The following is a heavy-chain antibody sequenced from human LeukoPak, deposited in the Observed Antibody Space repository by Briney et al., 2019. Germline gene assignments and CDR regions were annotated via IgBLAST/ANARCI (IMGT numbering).Heavy chain of an antibody. J-gene: IGHJ4*02. D-gene: IGHD5-12*01. CDR3: ARGRLRSAVDY. CDR1: GGSISSYY. V-gene: IGHV4-59*01. CDR2: IYFSGST. Sequence: SETLSLTCTVSGGSISSYYWSWIRQPPGKGLEWIGYIYFSGSTNYNPSLKSRVTISVDTSKNQCSLKLSSVPAADTAVYYCARGRLRSAVDYWGQGTLGTVS.